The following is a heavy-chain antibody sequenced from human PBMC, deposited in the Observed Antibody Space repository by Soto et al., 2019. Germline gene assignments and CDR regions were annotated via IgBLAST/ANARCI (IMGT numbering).Heavy chain of an antibody. D-gene: IGHD6-19*01. CDR2: IYYSGST. Sequence: SETLSLTCTVSGGSISSYYWSWIRQPPGKGLEWIGYIYYSGSTNYNPSLKSRVTISVDTSKNQFSLKLSSVTAADTAVYYCARDRYSSGLTDYWGQGILVTVSS. CDR3: ARDRYSSGLTDY. CDR1: GGSISSYY. V-gene: IGHV4-59*01. J-gene: IGHJ4*02.